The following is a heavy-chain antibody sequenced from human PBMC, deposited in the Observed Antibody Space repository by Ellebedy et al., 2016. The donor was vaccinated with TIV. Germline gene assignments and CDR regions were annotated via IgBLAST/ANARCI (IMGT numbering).Heavy chain of an antibody. CDR3: ASRAHAPYDSSGYYQPLFDY. V-gene: IGHV1-69*13. J-gene: IGHJ4*02. Sequence: SVKVSCXASGGTFSSYAISWVRQAPGQGLEWMGGIIPIFGTANYAQKFQGRVTITADESTSTAYMELSSLRSEDTAVYYCASRAHAPYDSSGYYQPLFDYWGQGTLVTVSS. D-gene: IGHD3-22*01. CDR1: GGTFSSYA. CDR2: IIPIFGTA.